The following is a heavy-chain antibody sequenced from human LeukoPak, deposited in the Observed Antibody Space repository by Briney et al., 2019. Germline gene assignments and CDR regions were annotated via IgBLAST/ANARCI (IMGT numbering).Heavy chain of an antibody. V-gene: IGHV4-61*01. D-gene: IGHD3-16*01. CDR2: IYHTVST. CDR3: ASYDYVWGSLDF. CDR1: GASVRSGSYY. Sequence: PSETLSLTCTVSGASVRSGSYYWTWIRQPPGEGLEWIGDIYHTVSTNYNPSLKSRVTFSLDKSKNHFALKLTSVTVADTAIYYCASYDYVWGSLDFWGQGTLVPVSS. J-gene: IGHJ4*02.